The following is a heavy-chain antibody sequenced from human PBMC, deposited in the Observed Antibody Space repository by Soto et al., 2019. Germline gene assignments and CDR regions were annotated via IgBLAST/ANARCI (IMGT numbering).Heavy chain of an antibody. J-gene: IGHJ3*02. D-gene: IGHD3-10*01. CDR3: ARGTGEFDAFDI. V-gene: IGHV1-69*13. Sequence: VASVKVSCKASGGTFSSYAISWVRQAPGQGLEWMGGIIPIFGTANYAQKFQGRVTITADESTSTAYMELSSLRSEDTAVYYCARGTGEFDAFDIWGQGTMVTVSS. CDR1: GGTFSSYA. CDR2: IIPIFGTA.